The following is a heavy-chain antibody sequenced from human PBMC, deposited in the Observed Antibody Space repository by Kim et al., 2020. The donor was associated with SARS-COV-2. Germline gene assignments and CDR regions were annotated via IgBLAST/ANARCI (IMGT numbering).Heavy chain of an antibody. CDR3: ARESVPAAMDY. J-gene: IGHJ4*02. CDR2: ISYDGSNK. V-gene: IGHV3-30*04. CDR1: GFTFSSYA. D-gene: IGHD2-2*01. Sequence: GGSLRLSCAASGFTFSSYAMHWVRQAPGKGLEWVAVISYDGSNKYYADSVKGRFTISRDNSKNTLYLQMNSLRAEDTAVYYCARESVPAAMDYWGQGTLVTVSS.